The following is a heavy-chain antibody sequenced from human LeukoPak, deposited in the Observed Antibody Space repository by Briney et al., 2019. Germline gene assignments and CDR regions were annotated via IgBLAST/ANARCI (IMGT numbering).Heavy chain of an antibody. J-gene: IGHJ4*02. D-gene: IGHD6-6*01. Sequence: PGGSLRLSCGAPDSNIGTYAVTWVRQVPGKGLEWVSGMSGGGLSTYYARSVKGRFTISRDTSKNTFYLEMNSLGADDTALYYCAKDGISRQGGAARILDYWGQGILVTVSS. CDR1: DSNIGTYA. V-gene: IGHV3-23*01. CDR3: AKDGISRQGGAARILDY. CDR2: MSGGGLST.